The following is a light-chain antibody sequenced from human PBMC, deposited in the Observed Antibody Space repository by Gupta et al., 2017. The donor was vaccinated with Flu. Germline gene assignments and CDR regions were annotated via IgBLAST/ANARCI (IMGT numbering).Light chain of an antibody. CDR2: AAS. J-gene: IGKJ3*01. CDR3: QQSYSTGA. CDR1: QSISSY. V-gene: IGKV1-39*01. Sequence: DIQMTQSPSSLSASVGDRVTITCRASQSISSYLNWYQQKPGKAPKLMIYAASRLQSGVPSRFSGSGYGKDFTLTSSRRQHEDFANYYGQQSYSTGAFGHGTKVDIK.